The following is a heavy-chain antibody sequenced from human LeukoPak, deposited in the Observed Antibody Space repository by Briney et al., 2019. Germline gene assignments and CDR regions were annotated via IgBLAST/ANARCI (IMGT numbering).Heavy chain of an antibody. Sequence: PGRSLRLSCVASGFTFSSYAMNWVRQAPGKGLEWVAVISYDGSNKYYADSVKGRLTISRDNSKNMLYLQMNSLRAEDTAVYYCASAPTPATYPDYWGQGTLVTVSS. V-gene: IGHV3-30-3*01. CDR1: GFTFSSYA. CDR2: ISYDGSNK. J-gene: IGHJ4*02. CDR3: ASAPTPATYPDY.